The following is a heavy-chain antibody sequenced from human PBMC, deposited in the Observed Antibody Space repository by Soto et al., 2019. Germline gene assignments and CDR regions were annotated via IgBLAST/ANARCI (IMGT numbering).Heavy chain of an antibody. V-gene: IGHV1-69*01. Sequence: VQLMQSGAEVKQPGSSVKVSCKASGGTFSSHSINWVRQAPGQGLEWMGGIITLFGTANYAQNFQGRVTITAXXXTSXAYMELNSLRSDDTAVYYCAREVGYGDFSAALLDWGQGTLVTVSS. CDR2: IITLFGTA. J-gene: IGHJ4*02. CDR1: GGTFSSHS. D-gene: IGHD4-17*01. CDR3: AREVGYGDFSAALLD.